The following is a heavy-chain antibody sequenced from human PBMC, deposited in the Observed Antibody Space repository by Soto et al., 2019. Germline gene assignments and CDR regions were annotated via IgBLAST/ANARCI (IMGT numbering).Heavy chain of an antibody. D-gene: IGHD6-19*01. CDR1: GFSFSNYA. J-gene: IGHJ2*01. CDR3: AKAVSGYWYFDL. Sequence: EVQLLESGGGLVQPGGSLRLSCAASGFSFSNYAMTWVRQAAGQGLEWVADISGGGGTTDYADSVKGRFTISRDNSKNTMALQMHGLRAEATAVYYCAKAVSGYWYFDLWGRGTLVTVSS. V-gene: IGHV3-23*01. CDR2: ISGGGGTT.